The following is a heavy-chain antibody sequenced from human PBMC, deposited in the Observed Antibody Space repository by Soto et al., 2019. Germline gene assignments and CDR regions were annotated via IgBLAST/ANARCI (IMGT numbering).Heavy chain of an antibody. V-gene: IGHV4-39*07. CDR1: GGSISSSYY. CDR2: IYYSGST. D-gene: IGHD3-22*01. Sequence: SETLSLTCAVSGGSISSSYYWGWIRQPPGKGLEWIGSIYYSGSTNYNPSLKSRVTISVDKSKNQFSLKLSSVTAADTAVYYCARDSAGYDSKGFDYWGQGTLVTVS. CDR3: ARDSAGYDSKGFDY. J-gene: IGHJ4*02.